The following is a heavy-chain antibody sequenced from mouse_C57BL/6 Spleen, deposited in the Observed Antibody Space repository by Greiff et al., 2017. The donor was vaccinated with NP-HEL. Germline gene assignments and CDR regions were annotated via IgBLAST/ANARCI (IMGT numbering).Heavy chain of an antibody. Sequence: EVKLVESVAELVRPGASVKLSCTASGFNIKNTYMHWVKQRPEQGLEWIGRIDPANGNTKYAPKFQGKATITADTSSNTAYLQLSSLTSEDTAIYYCSRSAFTTVVDAMDYWGQGTSVTVSS. CDR3: SRSAFTTVVDAMDY. CDR2: IDPANGNT. CDR1: GFNIKNTY. J-gene: IGHJ4*01. V-gene: IGHV14-3*01. D-gene: IGHD1-1*01.